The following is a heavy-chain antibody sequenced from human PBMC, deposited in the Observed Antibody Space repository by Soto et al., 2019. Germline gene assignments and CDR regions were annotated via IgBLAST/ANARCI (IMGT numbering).Heavy chain of an antibody. J-gene: IGHJ4*02. D-gene: IGHD1-26*01. V-gene: IGHV4-30-4*01. CDR1: GGSIGSGDYY. CDR2: IYYTGNT. CDR3: ARDSRRRADSGTRPLYYVDY. Sequence: QVQLKESGPGLVKPSQTLSLTCSVSGGSIGSGDYYWSWVRQSPGKGLEWIGYIYYTGNTYYNPSLGSRVTFSVDTSQNQLSLRLSDVTVADTAVYYCARDSRRRADSGTRPLYYVDYWGQGTLVTVSS.